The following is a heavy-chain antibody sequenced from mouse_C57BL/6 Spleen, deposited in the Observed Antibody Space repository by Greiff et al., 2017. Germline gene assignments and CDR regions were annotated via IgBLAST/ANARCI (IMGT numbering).Heavy chain of an antibody. CDR1: GYTFTSYW. J-gene: IGHJ3*01. CDR2: IYPGGGST. Sequence: QVQLQQPGAELVKPGASVQMSCKASGYTFTSYWITWVKQRPGQGLEWIGDIYPGGGSTNYNEMFKSKATLTVDTSSSTAYLQLSSLTSEDSAVYYCARGGNSGFAYWGQGALVTVSA. D-gene: IGHD3-1*01. V-gene: IGHV1-55*01. CDR3: ARGGNSGFAY.